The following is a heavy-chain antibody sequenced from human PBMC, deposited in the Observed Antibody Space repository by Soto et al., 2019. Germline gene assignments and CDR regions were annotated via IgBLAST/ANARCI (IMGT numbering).Heavy chain of an antibody. V-gene: IGHV4-31*03. CDR2: IYYSGST. Sequence: QVQLQESGPGLVKPSQTLSLTCTVSGGSISSGDYYWSWIRQHPGKGLEWIGYIYYSGSTYYNPSLRSRGTIAVDTVNNHFSLKRSSVTAADTAVYYCARWWSGSRQGFDPWGQGTLVTVSS. D-gene: IGHD3-3*01. J-gene: IGHJ5*02. CDR3: ARWWSGSRQGFDP. CDR1: GGSISSGDYY.